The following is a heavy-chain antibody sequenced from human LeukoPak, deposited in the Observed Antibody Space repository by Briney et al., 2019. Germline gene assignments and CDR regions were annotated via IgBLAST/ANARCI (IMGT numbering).Heavy chain of an antibody. J-gene: IGHJ4*02. CDR3: ARDYGGNSGDEFDN. Sequence: GGSLRLSCAASGFTFSTAWMIWVRQAPGKGLEWVANIKEDGSEKYYVDSVKGRFTISRDNAKNSVYLQMKSLRAEDTAVYYCARDYGGNSGDEFDNWGQGTLVTVSS. CDR2: IKEDGSEK. D-gene: IGHD4-23*01. V-gene: IGHV3-7*01. CDR1: GFTFSTAW.